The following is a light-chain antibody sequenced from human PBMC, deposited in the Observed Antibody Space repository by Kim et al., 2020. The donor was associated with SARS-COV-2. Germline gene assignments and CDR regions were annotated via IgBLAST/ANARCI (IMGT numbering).Light chain of an antibody. J-gene: IGKJ1*01. CDR3: QQTYRAYRT. CDR1: QDISRY. V-gene: IGKV1-39*01. Sequence: DIQMTQSPSSLSASVGDRVTITCRASQDISRYLNWYQQKPGKAPKLLIYTASSLQSGVPSRFTGSGSETDFTLTISSLQPEDFATDYCQQTYRAYRTFGQGTKMDIK. CDR2: TAS.